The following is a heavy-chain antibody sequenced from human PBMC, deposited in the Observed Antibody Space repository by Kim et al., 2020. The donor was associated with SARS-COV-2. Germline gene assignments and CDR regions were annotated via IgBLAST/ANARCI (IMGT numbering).Heavy chain of an antibody. Sequence: SETLSLTCAVYGGSFSGYYWSWIRQPPGKGLEWIGEINHSGSTNYNPSLKSRVTISVDTSKNQFSLKLSSVTAADTAVYYCARGRVFWSGQTPKWELLRGGYFDYWGQGTLVTVSS. J-gene: IGHJ4*02. CDR3: ARGRVFWSGQTPKWELLRGGYFDY. CDR1: GGSFSGYY. D-gene: IGHD1-26*01. CDR2: INHSGST. V-gene: IGHV4-34*01.